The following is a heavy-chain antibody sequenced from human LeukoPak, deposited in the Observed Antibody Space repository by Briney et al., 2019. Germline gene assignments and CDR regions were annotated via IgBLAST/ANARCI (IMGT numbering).Heavy chain of an antibody. CDR3: TRTSSSGGY. D-gene: IGHD2-15*01. CDR2: IHYSGRT. CDR1: GDSMTSHY. Sequence: PSEALSLTCTVSGDSMTSHYWGWMRQPPGKGLEWIGYIHYSGRTHYNPSLRSRVTISADRSRSEFYLNLFSVTAADTAMYYRTRTSSSGGYWGQGTLVTVSA. J-gene: IGHJ4*02. V-gene: IGHV4-59*08.